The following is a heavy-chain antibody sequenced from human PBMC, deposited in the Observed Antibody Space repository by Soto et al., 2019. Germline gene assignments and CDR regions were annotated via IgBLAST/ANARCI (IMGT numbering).Heavy chain of an antibody. CDR3: ARASSGWYLGMYYFDY. CDR1: GGSISSYY. CDR2: IYYSGST. Sequence: SETLSLTCTVSGGSISSYYWSGIRQPPGKGLEWIGYIYYSGSTNYNPSLKSRVTISVDTSKNQFSLKLSSVTAADTAVYYCARASSGWYLGMYYFDYWGQGTLVTVSS. D-gene: IGHD6-19*01. J-gene: IGHJ4*02. V-gene: IGHV4-59*01.